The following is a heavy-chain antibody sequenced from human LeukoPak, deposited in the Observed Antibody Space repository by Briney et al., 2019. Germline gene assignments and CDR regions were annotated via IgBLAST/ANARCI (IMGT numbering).Heavy chain of an antibody. CDR1: GYTFTDYY. J-gene: IGHJ4*02. V-gene: IGHV1-2*02. Sequence: EASVKVSCKASGYTFTDYYMHWVRQAPGQGLEWMGWIIPNNGGTSYAQKFQGRVTMTRDTSITTAYMELPSLTSDDTAVYYCARGYSSPVPNFDYWGQGTLVTVSS. CDR2: IIPNNGGT. D-gene: IGHD6-13*01. CDR3: ARGYSSPVPNFDY.